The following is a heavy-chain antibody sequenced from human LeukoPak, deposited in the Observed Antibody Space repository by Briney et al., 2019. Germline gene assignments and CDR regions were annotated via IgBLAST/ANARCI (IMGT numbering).Heavy chain of an antibody. CDR1: GGSISSTNW. D-gene: IGHD5-18*01. V-gene: IGHV4-4*02. Sequence: SGTLSLTCAVSGGSISSTNWWSWVRQPPGKGLEWIGEIFQSGRTNYNPSLKSRVTISVDKSRNQFSLKLSSVTAADTAVYYCARGRDSYGFAVHDYWGQGTLVTVSS. CDR3: ARGRDSYGFAVHDY. CDR2: IFQSGRT. J-gene: IGHJ4*02.